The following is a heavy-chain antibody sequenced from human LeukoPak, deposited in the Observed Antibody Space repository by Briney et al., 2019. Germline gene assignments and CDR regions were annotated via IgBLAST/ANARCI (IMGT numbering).Heavy chain of an antibody. CDR3: ARPRSRYSSSWYLVRVGAFDI. CDR1: GGSISSSSYY. CDR2: IYYSGST. Sequence: SETLSLTCTVSGGSISSSSYYWGWIRQPPGKGLEWIGSIYYSGSTYYNPSLKSRVTISVDTSKNQFSLKLSSVAAADTAVYYCARPRSRYSSSWYLVRVGAFDIWGQGTMVTVSS. J-gene: IGHJ3*02. D-gene: IGHD6-13*01. V-gene: IGHV4-39*07.